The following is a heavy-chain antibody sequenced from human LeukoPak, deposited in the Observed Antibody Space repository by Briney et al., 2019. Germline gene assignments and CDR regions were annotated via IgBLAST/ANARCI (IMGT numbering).Heavy chain of an antibody. CDR1: GGSFSGYY. J-gene: IGHJ5*02. CDR2: INHSGSI. D-gene: IGHD2-15*01. V-gene: IGHV4-34*01. Sequence: PSETLSLTCAVYGGSFSGYYWSWIRQPPGKGLEWIGEINHSGSINYNPSLKSRVTISVDTSKNQFSLKLSSVTAADTAVYYCARVYIVVVVAADSAAWFDPWGQGTLVTVSS. CDR3: ARVYIVVVVAADSAAWFDP.